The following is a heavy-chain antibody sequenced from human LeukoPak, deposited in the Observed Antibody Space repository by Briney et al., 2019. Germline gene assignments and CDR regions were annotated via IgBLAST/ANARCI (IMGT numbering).Heavy chain of an antibody. J-gene: IGHJ4*02. Sequence: PGGSLRLSCAASGFTFSSYAMHWVPQAPGKGREWVAVISYDGSNKYYADSVKGRFTISRDTSNNTLYLHMNSLRADDTAMYYCVRDRCSSCHYFDCWGQGTLVTVSS. CDR1: GFTFSSYA. CDR2: ISYDGSNK. CDR3: VRDRCSSCHYFDC. V-gene: IGHV3-30-3*01. D-gene: IGHD2-2*01.